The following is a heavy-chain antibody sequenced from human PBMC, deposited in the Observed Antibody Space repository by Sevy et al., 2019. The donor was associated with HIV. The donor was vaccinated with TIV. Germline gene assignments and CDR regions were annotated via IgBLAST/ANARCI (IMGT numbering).Heavy chain of an antibody. CDR1: GFTFRTYS. CDR2: ISSSGNYK. CDR3: ARSIAVSRGLDSFDM. J-gene: IGHJ3*02. D-gene: IGHD6-6*01. V-gene: IGHV3-21*01. Sequence: GGSLRLSCVASGFTFRTYSMNWVRHAPGQGLEWVSSISSSGNYKYYADSVKGRITISRDNAKSSVSLQIDSLTTEDTALYYCARSIAVSRGLDSFDMWGQGTMVTVSS.